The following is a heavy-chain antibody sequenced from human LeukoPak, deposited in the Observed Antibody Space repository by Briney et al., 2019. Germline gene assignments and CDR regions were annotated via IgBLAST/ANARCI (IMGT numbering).Heavy chain of an antibody. CDR1: GFTVSSTY. V-gene: IGHV3-53*01. D-gene: IGHD3-22*01. CDR2: IYSGGST. Sequence: PGGSLRLSCAASGFTVSSTYMSWVRQAPGKGLEWVSVIYSGGSTCYADSVRGRFTISRDKSKNTLYLQMNSLRAEDTAVYYCARDRGLDPWGQGTLVTVTS. CDR3: ARDRGLDP. J-gene: IGHJ5*02.